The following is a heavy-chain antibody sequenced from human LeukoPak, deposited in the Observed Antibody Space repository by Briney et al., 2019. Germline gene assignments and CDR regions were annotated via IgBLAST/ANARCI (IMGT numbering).Heavy chain of an antibody. CDR3: ARENPQGGSDY. CDR1: GFTFSGYV. J-gene: IGHJ4*02. CDR2: ISPDGNT. V-gene: IGHV3-64*01. Sequence: QPGGSLRLSCAASGFTFSGYVMHWVRQAPGKGPESVSAISPDGNTYYANSVKGRFTISGDNSQNTLYLQMGSLTIEDMAVYYCARENPQGGSDYWGQGTLVTVSS. D-gene: IGHD5-12*01.